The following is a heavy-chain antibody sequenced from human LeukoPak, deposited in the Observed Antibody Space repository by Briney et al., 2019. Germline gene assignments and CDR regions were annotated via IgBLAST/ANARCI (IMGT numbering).Heavy chain of an antibody. CDR1: GYTFTDYT. Sequence: WASVKVSCKASGYTFTDYTMHWLRQAPGQRLDWMGWINGGSGNTKYSPEFQGRVTITRDTSASTAYMELSSLRSEDTAVYYCARNPDTVTTFYYYYGMDVWGQGTTVTVSS. CDR3: ARNPDTVTTFYYYYGMDV. V-gene: IGHV1-3*03. CDR2: INGGSGNT. D-gene: IGHD4-17*01. J-gene: IGHJ6*02.